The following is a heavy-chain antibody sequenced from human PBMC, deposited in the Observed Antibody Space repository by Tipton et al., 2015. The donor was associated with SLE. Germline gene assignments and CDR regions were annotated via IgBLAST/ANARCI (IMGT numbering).Heavy chain of an antibody. Sequence: TLSLTCNVSVYSISSSHWWGWIRQPPGKGLEWIGHIYYGGTIYYNPSLKSRVTMSIDTSKNQFSLKLTSVTAADTAMYFCARGFFHDYWSAEQGRKSFYFDNWGQGALVTVSS. J-gene: IGHJ4*02. D-gene: IGHD3-3*01. V-gene: IGHV4-28*02. CDR3: ARGFFHDYWSAEQGRKSFYFDN. CDR1: VYSISSSHW. CDR2: IYYGGTI.